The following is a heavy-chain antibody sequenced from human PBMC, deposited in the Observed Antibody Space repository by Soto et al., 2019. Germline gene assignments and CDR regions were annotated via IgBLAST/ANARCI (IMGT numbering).Heavy chain of an antibody. Sequence: PVKVAWKXSGCTLNNYAISWVRQATGQGLEWMGGIIPILGSANYAQKFQDRVTITADESTSTTYMELSSLRSEDAAVYYCASRERVGAFDIWGQGTMVTLSS. CDR3: ASRERVGAFDI. V-gene: IGHV1-69*13. D-gene: IGHD1-26*01. CDR1: GCTLNNYA. CDR2: IIPILGSA. J-gene: IGHJ3*02.